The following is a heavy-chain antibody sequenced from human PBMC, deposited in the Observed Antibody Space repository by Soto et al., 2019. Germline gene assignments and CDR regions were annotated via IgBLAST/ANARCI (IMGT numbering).Heavy chain of an antibody. J-gene: IGHJ6*02. CDR1: GFTFSSYE. V-gene: IGHV3-48*03. D-gene: IGHD3-16*01. CDR3: AREGFYAMDV. CDR2: ISSGGETV. Sequence: GGSLRLSCEVSGFTFSSYEMYWVRQAPGKGLEWVAYISSGGETVYYAGSVQGRFTISRDNAKKSLYLQMSSLGAEDTAIYYCAREGFYAMDVWGQGTTVTVSS.